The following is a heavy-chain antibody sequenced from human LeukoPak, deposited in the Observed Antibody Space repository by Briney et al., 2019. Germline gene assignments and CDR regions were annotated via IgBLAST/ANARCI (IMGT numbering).Heavy chain of an antibody. CDR1: GGSFSGYY. CDR2: IYYSGST. V-gene: IGHV4-59*01. Sequence: SETLSLTCAVYGGSFSGYYWSWIRQPPGKGLEWIGYIYYSGSTNYNPSLKSRVTISVDTSKNQFSLKLSSVTAADTAVYYCARPRGYSYGFYAFDIWGQGTMVTVSS. J-gene: IGHJ3*02. D-gene: IGHD5-18*01. CDR3: ARPRGYSYGFYAFDI.